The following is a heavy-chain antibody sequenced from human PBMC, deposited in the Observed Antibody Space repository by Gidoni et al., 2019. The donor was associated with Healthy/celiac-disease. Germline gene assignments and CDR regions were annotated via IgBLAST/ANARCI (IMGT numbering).Heavy chain of an antibody. CDR2: ISYDGSNK. V-gene: IGHV3-30*04. CDR3: AKDYYGSGSYSH. J-gene: IGHJ4*02. Sequence: QVQLVESGGGVVQPGRSLRLSCAASGFTFSSYAMHWVRQAPGKGLEWLAVISYDGSNKYYADSVKGRFTISRDNSKNTLYLQMNSLRAEDTAVYYCAKDYYGSGSYSHWGQGTLVTVSS. CDR1: GFTFSSYA. D-gene: IGHD3-10*01.